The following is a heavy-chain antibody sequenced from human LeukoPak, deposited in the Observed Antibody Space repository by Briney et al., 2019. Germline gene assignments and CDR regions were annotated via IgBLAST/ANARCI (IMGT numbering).Heavy chain of an antibody. Sequence: ASVKVSCKASGYTFTSYGISWVRQAPGQGLEWMGWISAYNGNTNYAQKLQGRVTMTTDTSTSTAYMELRSLRSDDTAVYYWARDPTNSYGSGTPFDYWGQGTLVTVSS. CDR2: ISAYNGNT. CDR1: GYTFTSYG. D-gene: IGHD3-10*01. V-gene: IGHV1-18*04. J-gene: IGHJ4*02. CDR3: ARDPTNSYGSGTPFDY.